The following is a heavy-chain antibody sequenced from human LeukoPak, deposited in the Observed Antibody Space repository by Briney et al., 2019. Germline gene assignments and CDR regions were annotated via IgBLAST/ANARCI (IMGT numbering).Heavy chain of an antibody. V-gene: IGHV1-2*02. CDR2: INPNSGGT. D-gene: IGHD5-24*01. Sequence: ASVKVSCKASGYTFTGYYMHWVRQAPGQGLEWMGWINPNSGGTNYAQKFQGRVTMTRNTSISTAYMELSSLRSEDTAVYYCAANLDGDYWGQGTLVTVSS. J-gene: IGHJ4*02. CDR3: AANLDGDY. CDR1: GYTFTGYY.